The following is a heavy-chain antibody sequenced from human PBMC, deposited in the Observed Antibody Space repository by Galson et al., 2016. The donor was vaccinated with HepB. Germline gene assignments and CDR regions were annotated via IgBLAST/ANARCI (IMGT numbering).Heavy chain of an antibody. V-gene: IGHV1-2*02. J-gene: IGHJ4*02. CDR2: INPSNGGT. CDR3: ARALTTLPIDY. CDR1: GYTFSGYY. Sequence: SVKVSCKASGYTFSGYYIHWVRQAPGQGLEWMGWINPSNGGTNYAQKFQGRVTLTSDTSISTTYMDLSRLTSNDTAVFYCARALTTLPIDYWGQGTLIAVSS. D-gene: IGHD4-11*01.